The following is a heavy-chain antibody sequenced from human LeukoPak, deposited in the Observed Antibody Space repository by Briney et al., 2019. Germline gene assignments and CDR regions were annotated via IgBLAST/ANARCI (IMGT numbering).Heavy chain of an antibody. J-gene: IGHJ4*02. D-gene: IGHD6-13*01. Sequence: GGPLRSSCAASEFTLSGYEMHWFRKAQGKGLEWVSYISSSGSTMYYADSVKGRFTISRDNAKNSLYLQMSSLRAEDTAVYYCATLRPRQQLVVDHWGQGTLVTVSS. CDR3: ATLRPRQQLVVDH. CDR1: EFTLSGYE. CDR2: ISSSGSTM. V-gene: IGHV3-48*03.